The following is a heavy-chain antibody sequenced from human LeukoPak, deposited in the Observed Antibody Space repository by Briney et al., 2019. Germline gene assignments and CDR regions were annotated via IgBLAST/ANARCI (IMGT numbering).Heavy chain of an antibody. CDR1: GYSENFYG. CDR3: AGSLVYCTSNVCYPKY. D-gene: IGHD2-8*01. V-gene: IGHV1-18*01. CDR2: ISAQHGQT. J-gene: IGHJ4*02. Sequence: ASVKVSCKTSGYSENFYGITWVRQVAGQGLEWMGWISAQHGQTEYAPNSQDRVTMTTDTYTNTAYMELRSLRSDDTAVYYCAGSLVYCTSNVCYPKYWGQGTLVTVSS.